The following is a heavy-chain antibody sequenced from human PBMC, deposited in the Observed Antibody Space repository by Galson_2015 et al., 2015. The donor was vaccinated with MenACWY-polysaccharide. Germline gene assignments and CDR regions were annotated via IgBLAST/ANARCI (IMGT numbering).Heavy chain of an antibody. J-gene: IGHJ2*01. D-gene: IGHD2-15*01. CDR2: IRSKANNYAT. CDR3: YTLTAGGGGNIDL. CDR1: GFIFSDSA. Sequence: SLRLSCAASGFIFSDSAIHWVRQASGKGLEWVGRIRSKANNYATAYAASMKGRVTISRDDSKNTAHLQMNSRKTEDTAVYYCYTLTAGGGGNIDLWGRGTLVTVCS. V-gene: IGHV3-73*01.